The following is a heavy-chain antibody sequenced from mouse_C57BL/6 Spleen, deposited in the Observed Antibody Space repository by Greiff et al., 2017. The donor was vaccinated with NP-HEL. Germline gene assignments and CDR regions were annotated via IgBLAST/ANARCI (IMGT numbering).Heavy chain of an antibody. CDR3: ARRDYSNYHYYAMDY. Sequence: QVQLKQPGAELVKPGASVKMSCKASGYTFTSYWITWVKQRPGQGLEWIGDIYPGSGSTNYNEKFKSKATLTVDTSSSTAYMQLSSLTSEDSAVYYCARRDYSNYHYYAMDYWGQGTSVTVSS. CDR1: GYTFTSYW. J-gene: IGHJ4*01. D-gene: IGHD2-5*01. V-gene: IGHV1-55*01. CDR2: IYPGSGST.